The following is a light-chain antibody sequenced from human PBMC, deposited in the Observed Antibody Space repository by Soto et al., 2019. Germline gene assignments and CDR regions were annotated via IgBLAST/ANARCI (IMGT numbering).Light chain of an antibody. CDR3: QQYNSPVS. Sequence: DIQMTQSPSTLSQSVGDRVTIICRAGQGLIAWLAWYQQKPGKPPKLLIYDPSSLESGVPSRFSGSGSGTEFTLTISSLQPDDFATYYCQQYNSPVSFGQGTKVEIK. CDR2: DPS. V-gene: IGKV1-5*02. CDR1: QGLIAW. J-gene: IGKJ1*01.